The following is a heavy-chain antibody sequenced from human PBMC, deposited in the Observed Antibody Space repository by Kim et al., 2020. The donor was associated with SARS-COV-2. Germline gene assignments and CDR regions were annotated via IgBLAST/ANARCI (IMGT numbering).Heavy chain of an antibody. V-gene: IGHV1-2*02. Sequence: ASVKVSCKASGYTFTGYYMHWVRQAPGQGLEWMGWINPNSGGTNYAQKFQGRVTMTRDTSISTAYMELSRLRSDDTAVYYCARAEFTIFGVVTLDYWGQGTLVTVSS. CDR1: GYTFTGYY. J-gene: IGHJ4*02. CDR3: ARAEFTIFGVVTLDY. CDR2: INPNSGGT. D-gene: IGHD3-3*01.